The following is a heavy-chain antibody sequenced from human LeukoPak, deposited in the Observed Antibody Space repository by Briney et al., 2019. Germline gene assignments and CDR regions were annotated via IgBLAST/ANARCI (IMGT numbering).Heavy chain of an antibody. Sequence: SETLSLTCTVSGGSISSYYRSWIRQPPGKGLEWIGYIYYSGSTNYNPSLKSRVTISVDTSKNQFSLKLSSVTAADTAVYYCARHGAGKAVAAQWYFDLWGRGTLVTASS. V-gene: IGHV4-59*01. D-gene: IGHD6-19*01. CDR1: GGSISSYY. CDR3: ARHGAGKAVAAQWYFDL. J-gene: IGHJ2*01. CDR2: IYYSGST.